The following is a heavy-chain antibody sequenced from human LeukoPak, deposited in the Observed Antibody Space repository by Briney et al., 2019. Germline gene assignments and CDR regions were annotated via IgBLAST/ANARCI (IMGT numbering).Heavy chain of an antibody. CDR3: ARGAGRGYSYGYVDY. J-gene: IGHJ4*02. CDR1: GYTFTSYG. D-gene: IGHD5-18*01. V-gene: IGHV1-18*01. CDR2: ISAYNGNT. Sequence: ASVKVSCKASGYTFTSYGISWVRQAPGQGLEWMGWISAYNGNTNYAQKLQGRVTMTTDTSTSTAYMELRSLRSDDTAVYYCARGAGRGYSYGYVDYWSQGTLVTVSS.